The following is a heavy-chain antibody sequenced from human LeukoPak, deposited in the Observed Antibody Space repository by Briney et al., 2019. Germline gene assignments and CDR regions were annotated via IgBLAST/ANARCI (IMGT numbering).Heavy chain of an antibody. Sequence: ASVKVTCKASGYTFTSYDINWVRQATGQGLEWMGWMNPNSGNTGYAQKFQGRVTMTRNTSISTAYMELSSLRSEDTAVYYCARVFASYYGSGRPLGFDPWGQGTLVTVSS. CDR3: ARVFASYYGSGRPLGFDP. D-gene: IGHD3-10*01. CDR2: MNPNSGNT. V-gene: IGHV1-8*01. CDR1: GYTFTSYD. J-gene: IGHJ5*02.